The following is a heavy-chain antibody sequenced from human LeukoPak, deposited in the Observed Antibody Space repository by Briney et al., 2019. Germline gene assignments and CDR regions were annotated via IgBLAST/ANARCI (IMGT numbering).Heavy chain of an antibody. CDR2: IFYSGST. J-gene: IGHJ4*02. Sequence: KPSETLSLTRTVSGGSISRSSYYWGWIRQPPGKGLEWIGSIFYSGSTYYNPSLKSRVTISVDTSKNQFSLKLSSVTAADTAVYYCARQHPIYDSSGYDDYWGQGTLVTVSS. D-gene: IGHD3-22*01. V-gene: IGHV4-39*01. CDR1: GGSISRSSYY. CDR3: ARQHPIYDSSGYDDY.